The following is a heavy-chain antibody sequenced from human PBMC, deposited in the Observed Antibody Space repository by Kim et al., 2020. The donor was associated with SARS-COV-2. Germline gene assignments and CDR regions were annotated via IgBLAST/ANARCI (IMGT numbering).Heavy chain of an antibody. Sequence: TYYNPALKSRVTISVDTSKNQFSLKLSSVTAADTAVYYCARYPSYYFDYWGQGTLVTVSS. V-gene: IGHV4-39*07. CDR3: ARYPSYYFDY. CDR2: T. J-gene: IGHJ4*02.